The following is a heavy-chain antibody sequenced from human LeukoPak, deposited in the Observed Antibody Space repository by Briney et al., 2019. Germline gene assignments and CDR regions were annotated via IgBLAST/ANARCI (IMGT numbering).Heavy chain of an antibody. J-gene: IGHJ3*02. CDR2: ISSSGSTI. D-gene: IGHD4-23*01. Sequence: GGSLRLSCAASGFTFSNYYMSWIRQAPGKGLEWVSYISSSGSTIYYADSVKGRFTISRDNAKNSLYLQMNSLRAEDTAVNYCARDCPCYGGNSLVQAFDIWGQGTMVTVSS. CDR1: GFTFSNYY. CDR3: ARDCPCYGGNSLVQAFDI. V-gene: IGHV3-11*04.